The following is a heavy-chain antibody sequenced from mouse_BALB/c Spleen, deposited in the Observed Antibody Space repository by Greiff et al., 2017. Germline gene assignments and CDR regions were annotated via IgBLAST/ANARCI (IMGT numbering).Heavy chain of an antibody. CDR1: GFTFSSYG. V-gene: IGHV5-6*01. CDR2: ISSGGSYT. CDR3: ARRNYSNYLYYFDY. J-gene: IGHJ2*01. Sequence: EVMLVESGGDLVKPGGSLKLSCAASGFTFSSYGMSWVRQTPDKRLEWVATISSGGSYTYYPDSVKGRFTISRDNAKNTLYLQMSSLKSEDTAMYYCARRNYSNYLYYFDYWGQGTTLTVSA. D-gene: IGHD2-5*01.